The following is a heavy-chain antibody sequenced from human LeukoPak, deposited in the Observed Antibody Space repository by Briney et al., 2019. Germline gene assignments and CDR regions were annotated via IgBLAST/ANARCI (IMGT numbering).Heavy chain of an antibody. D-gene: IGHD3-22*01. Sequence: GESLKISCKGSGYSFTSYWISWVRQMPGEGLEWMGRIGPSDSYPIYSPSFQGHVSISAYKSNSTAYPQWSSLKASDTAIYYCARHDYDSSAYYYGSPIDYWGQGTLVTVSS. CDR3: ARHDYDSSAYYYGSPIDY. J-gene: IGHJ4*02. CDR2: IGPSDSYP. CDR1: GYSFTSYW. V-gene: IGHV5-10-1*01.